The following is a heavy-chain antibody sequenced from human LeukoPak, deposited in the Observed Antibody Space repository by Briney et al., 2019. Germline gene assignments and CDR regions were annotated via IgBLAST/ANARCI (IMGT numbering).Heavy chain of an antibody. Sequence: GGSLRLSCAASGFTFSNAWMTWIRQAPGKGLEWVSYISSSGRTIYYADSVKGRFTISRDNAKNSLYLQVNSLRAEDTAVYYCVRVALSTTEAFDIWGQGTMVTVSS. J-gene: IGHJ3*02. CDR1: GFTFSNAW. CDR3: VRVALSTTEAFDI. D-gene: IGHD1-1*01. CDR2: ISSSGRTI. V-gene: IGHV3-11*01.